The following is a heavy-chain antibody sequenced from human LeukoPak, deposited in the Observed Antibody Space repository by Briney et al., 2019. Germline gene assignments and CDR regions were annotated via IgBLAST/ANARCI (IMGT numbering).Heavy chain of an antibody. Sequence: PSETLSLTCTVSGDSISSGYYWGWIRQPPGRGLEWIGSIYYSGSTYYNPSLKSRVTISVDTSKNQFSLKLSSVTAADTAVYYCARLYGDYFDYWGQGTLVTVSS. CDR2: IYYSGST. J-gene: IGHJ4*02. CDR3: ARLYGDYFDY. CDR1: GDSISSGYY. V-gene: IGHV4-38-2*02. D-gene: IGHD3-16*02.